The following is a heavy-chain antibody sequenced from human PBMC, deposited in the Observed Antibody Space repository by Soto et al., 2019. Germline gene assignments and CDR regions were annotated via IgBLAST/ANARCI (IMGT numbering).Heavy chain of an antibody. J-gene: IGHJ4*02. D-gene: IGHD1-26*01. Sequence: QLQLQESGPGLVKPSETLSLTCTVSGGSISSSSYYWGWIRQPPGKGLEWIGSIYYSGSTYYNPSLKSRATISVDTSKNQFSLKLSSVTAADTAVYYCARHGGSYSYFDYWGQGTLVTVSS. V-gene: IGHV4-39*01. CDR3: ARHGGSYSYFDY. CDR2: IYYSGST. CDR1: GGSISSSSYY.